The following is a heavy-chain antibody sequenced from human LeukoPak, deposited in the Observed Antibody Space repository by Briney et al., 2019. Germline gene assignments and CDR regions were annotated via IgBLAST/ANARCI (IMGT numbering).Heavy chain of an antibody. CDR3: ARGGGIAAAGTEYFQH. D-gene: IGHD6-13*01. J-gene: IGHJ1*01. CDR1: GGSISSYC. Sequence: PSETLSLTGTVSGGSISSYCWSWIRPPPGKGLEWIVYIYYSGSTNYNPSLKSRVTISVDTSKNQFSLKLSSVTAADTAVYYCARGGGIAAAGTEYFQHWGQGTLVTVSS. V-gene: IGHV4-59*01. CDR2: IYYSGST.